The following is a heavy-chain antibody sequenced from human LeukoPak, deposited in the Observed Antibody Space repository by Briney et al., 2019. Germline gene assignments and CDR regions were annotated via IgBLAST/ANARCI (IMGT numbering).Heavy chain of an antibody. Sequence: SETLSLTCTVSGGSISSGSYYWSWIRQPAGKGLEWIGRIYTSGSTNYNPSLKSRVTISVDTSKNQFSLKLSPVTAADTAVYYCAREGYYDSSGYTLFDYWGQGTLVTVSS. CDR3: AREGYYDSSGYTLFDY. J-gene: IGHJ4*02. CDR2: IYTSGST. D-gene: IGHD3-22*01. V-gene: IGHV4-61*02. CDR1: GGSISSGSYY.